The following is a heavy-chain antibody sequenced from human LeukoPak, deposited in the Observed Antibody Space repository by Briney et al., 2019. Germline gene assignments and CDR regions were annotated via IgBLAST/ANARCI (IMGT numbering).Heavy chain of an antibody. V-gene: IGHV1-24*01. CDR1: GYTFTSYD. Sequence: ASVKVSCKASGYTFTSYDINWVRQAPGKGLEWMGGFDPEDGETIYAQKFQGRVTMTEDTSTDTAYMELSSLRSEDTAVYYCATDTRAYSSGWVGLDYWGQGTLVTVSS. CDR3: ATDTRAYSSGWVGLDY. D-gene: IGHD6-19*01. J-gene: IGHJ4*02. CDR2: FDPEDGET.